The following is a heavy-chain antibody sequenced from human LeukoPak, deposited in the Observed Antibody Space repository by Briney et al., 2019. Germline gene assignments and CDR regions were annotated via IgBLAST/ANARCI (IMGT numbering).Heavy chain of an antibody. V-gene: IGHV3-30*18. Sequence: PGGSLRLSCAASGFIFSSQGLHWVRQAPGMGLEWVAYISYDGSNQYYVDSVKGRFTISRDNSKNTLELQMNGLRTEDTAMYYCTKGFKFGELSLEFWGQGTLVIVTS. CDR2: ISYDGSNQ. D-gene: IGHD3-10*01. CDR1: GFIFSSQG. CDR3: TKGFKFGELSLEF. J-gene: IGHJ4*02.